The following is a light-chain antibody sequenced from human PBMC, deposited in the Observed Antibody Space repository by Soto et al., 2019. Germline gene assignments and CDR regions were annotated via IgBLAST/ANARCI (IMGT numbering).Light chain of an antibody. Sequence: QSVLTQPRSVSGSPGQSVTISCTGTRSDIGGYNYVSWYQQHPGKAPKLIIYDLSERPSGVPDRFSGSKSGNTASLTISGLRAEDEADYYCCSYAGTHMFGVFGGGTKLTVL. CDR2: DLS. J-gene: IGLJ3*02. V-gene: IGLV2-11*01. CDR3: CSYAGTHMFGV. CDR1: RSDIGGYNY.